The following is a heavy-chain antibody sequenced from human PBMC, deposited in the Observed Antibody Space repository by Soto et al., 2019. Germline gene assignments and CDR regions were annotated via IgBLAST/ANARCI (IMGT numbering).Heavy chain of an antibody. V-gene: IGHV3-7*05. CDR3: ARDRNDYSNSELVHDELPYYYYGMDV. D-gene: IGHD4-4*01. CDR1: GFTFSSYW. Sequence: GGSLRLSCAASGFTFSSYWMSWVRQAPGKGLEWVANIKQDGSEKYYVDSVKGRFTISRDNAKNSLYLQMNSLRAEDTAVYYCARDRNDYSNSELVHDELPYYYYGMDVWGQGTTVTVSS. J-gene: IGHJ6*02. CDR2: IKQDGSEK.